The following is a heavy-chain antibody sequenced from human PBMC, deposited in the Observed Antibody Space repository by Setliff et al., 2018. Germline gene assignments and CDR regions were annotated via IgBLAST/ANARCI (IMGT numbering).Heavy chain of an antibody. V-gene: IGHV3-21*01. CDR3: ARGGSPYYFDY. Sequence: GSLRLSCAASGFTFSSYSINWVRQAPGKGLEWVSSISSSSSYIYYADSVKGRFTISRDNTKTSVYLQMNSLRAEDTAVYYCARGGSPYYFDYWGQGTLVTVSS. J-gene: IGHJ4*02. D-gene: IGHD3-16*01. CDR2: ISSSSSYI. CDR1: GFTFSSYS.